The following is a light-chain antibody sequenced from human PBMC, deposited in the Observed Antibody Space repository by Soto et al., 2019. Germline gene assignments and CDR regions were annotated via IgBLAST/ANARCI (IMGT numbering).Light chain of an antibody. Sequence: DIQMTQSPSSLSASVGDRVTITCRASQDIRNDLGWYQQKLGKAPTRLIYAASSLKCGVRSTFSGSGSGTEFTLTISSLQPEDYATYYCVQHNDYPPTFGQGTKVEI. CDR3: VQHNDYPPT. J-gene: IGKJ1*01. CDR1: QDIRND. CDR2: AAS. V-gene: IGKV1-17*01.